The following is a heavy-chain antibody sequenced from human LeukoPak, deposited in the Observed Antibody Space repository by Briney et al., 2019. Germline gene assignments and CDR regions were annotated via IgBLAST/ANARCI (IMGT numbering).Heavy chain of an antibody. CDR1: GFTFSSYA. J-gene: IGHJ4*01. D-gene: IGHD3-10*01. Sequence: QAGGSLRLSCAASGFTFSSYAMSWVRQAPGKGLEWVSAISGSGGSTYYADSVKGRFTISRDNYKNTLYLQMNSLRAEDTAVYYCAKVNRLVRGLRGGYFDYWGHGTLVTVSS. CDR2: ISGSGGST. V-gene: IGHV3-23*01. CDR3: AKVNRLVRGLRGGYFDY.